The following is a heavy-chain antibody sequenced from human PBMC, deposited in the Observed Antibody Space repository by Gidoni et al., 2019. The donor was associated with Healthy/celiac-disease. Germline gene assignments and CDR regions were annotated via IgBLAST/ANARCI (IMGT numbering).Heavy chain of an antibody. CDR3: ARSPEGTAFFDY. Sequence: QVQLVQSGAEVKKPGSSVKVACKASGGTFSSYAISWVRQAPGQGLEWMGRIIPILGIANYAQKFQGRVTITADKSTSTAYMELSSLRSEDTAVYYCARSPEGTAFFDYWGQGTLVTVSS. CDR2: IIPILGIA. J-gene: IGHJ4*02. D-gene: IGHD3-16*01. V-gene: IGHV1-69*04. CDR1: GGTFSSYA.